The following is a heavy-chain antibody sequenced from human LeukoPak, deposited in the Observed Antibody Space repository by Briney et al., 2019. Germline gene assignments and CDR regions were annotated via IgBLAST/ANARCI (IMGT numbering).Heavy chain of an antibody. J-gene: IGHJ4*02. CDR3: ARVSAAGTGPDY. D-gene: IGHD6-13*01. Sequence: SETLSHTCTVSGGSVSSGNDYWSWIRQPPGKGLEWIGFMSNSGHTDSTPSLKSRVTISVDTSKNQFSLKLNSVTAADTAVYYCARVSAAGTGPDYWGQGTLVTVSS. V-gene: IGHV4-61*01. CDR2: MSNSGHT. CDR1: GGSVSSGNDY.